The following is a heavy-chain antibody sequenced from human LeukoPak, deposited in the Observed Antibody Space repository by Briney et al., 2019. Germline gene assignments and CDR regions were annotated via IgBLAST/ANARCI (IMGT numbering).Heavy chain of an antibody. D-gene: IGHD2-21*01. CDR1: GFTFSTYD. CDR2: IRYDGLKK. CDR3: AKDRETFSSYGYFDY. Sequence: PGGSLRLSCATSGFTFSTYDMHWVRQAPGKGLEWVAHIRYDGLKKRYADSVRGRVTVSRDNSKNTLYLQMNSLRAEDTAAYYCAKDRETFSSYGYFDYWGQGTLVPVSS. V-gene: IGHV3-30*02. J-gene: IGHJ4*02.